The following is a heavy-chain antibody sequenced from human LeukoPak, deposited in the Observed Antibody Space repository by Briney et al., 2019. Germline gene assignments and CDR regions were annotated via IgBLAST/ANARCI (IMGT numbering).Heavy chain of an antibody. Sequence: ASVKVSCKASGYTFTDYYMHWVRQAPGQGLEWMGWVNPDSGGTNYAQKFRGRVTMTGDTSISTAYMELSRLRSDDTAVYYCVRDRGRRWERHHYFDYWGQGTLVTVSS. CDR3: VRDRGRRWERHHYFDY. V-gene: IGHV1-2*02. CDR1: GYTFTDYY. CDR2: VNPDSGGT. J-gene: IGHJ4*02. D-gene: IGHD1-26*01.